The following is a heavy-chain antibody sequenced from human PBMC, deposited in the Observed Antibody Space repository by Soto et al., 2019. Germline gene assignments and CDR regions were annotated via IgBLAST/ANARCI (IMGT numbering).Heavy chain of an antibody. Sequence: SETLSLTCTVSGDSISNSNYYWGWIRQPPGKGLEWIANIYYSGITYYNPSLKSRVAISVDTSKNQFSLKLSSVTAADTAIYYCARSNSVYYRCFDPGGKETLVTVSS. CDR2: IYYSGIT. D-gene: IGHD3-22*01. CDR1: GDSISNSNYY. V-gene: IGHV4-39*01. CDR3: ARSNSVYYRCFDP. J-gene: IGHJ5*02.